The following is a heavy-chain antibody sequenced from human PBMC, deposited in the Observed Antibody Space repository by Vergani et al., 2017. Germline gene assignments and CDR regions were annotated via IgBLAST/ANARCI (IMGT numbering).Heavy chain of an antibody. CDR1: GFTFSSYA. V-gene: IGHV3-23*01. J-gene: IGHJ6*02. D-gene: IGHD5-24*01. CDR3: AKRAGWLGFMDV. CDR2: ISGSGGST. Sequence: EVQLLESGGGLVKPGGSLRLSFAASGFTFSSYAMSWVRQAPGEGLEWVSAISGSGGSTYDADSVKGRFTISRDNSKNTLYLQMNSLRAEDTAVYYCAKRAGWLGFMDVWGQGTTVTVSS.